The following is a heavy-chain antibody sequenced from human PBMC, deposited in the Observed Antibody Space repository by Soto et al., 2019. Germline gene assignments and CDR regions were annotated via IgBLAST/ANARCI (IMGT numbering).Heavy chain of an antibody. CDR1: GFTFSSYS. CDR2: ISSSSSYI. Sequence: EVQLVESGGGLVKPGGSLRLSCAASGFTFSSYSMNWVRQAPGKGLEWVSSISSSSSYIYYADSVKGRFTISRDNAKNSLYLKMNSLRAEDTAVYYCARAQPYVFGGGYDYYYYMDVGGKGTTVPVSS. V-gene: IGHV3-21*01. J-gene: IGHJ6*03. CDR3: ARAQPYVFGGGYDYYYYMDV. D-gene: IGHD3-16*01.